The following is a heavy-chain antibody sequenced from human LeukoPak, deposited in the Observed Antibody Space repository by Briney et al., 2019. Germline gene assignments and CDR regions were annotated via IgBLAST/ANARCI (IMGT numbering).Heavy chain of an antibody. D-gene: IGHD2-2*01. Sequence: GGSLRLSCAASGFTFNTYDMHWVRQAPGKGLEWVAVISHDGGTKYYVDSVKGRFTISRDNSKNTLYLQMNSLRAEDTAVYYCAKEGTSCCHNWFDPWGQGTLVTVSS. CDR1: GFTFNTYD. J-gene: IGHJ5*02. V-gene: IGHV3-30*18. CDR3: AKEGTSCCHNWFDP. CDR2: ISHDGGTK.